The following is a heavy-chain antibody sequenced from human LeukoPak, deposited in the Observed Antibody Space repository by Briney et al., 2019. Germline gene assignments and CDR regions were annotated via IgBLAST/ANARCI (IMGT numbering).Heavy chain of an antibody. CDR2: INHSGST. V-gene: IGHV4-34*01. D-gene: IGHD3-3*01. Sequence: SETLSLTCAVYGGSFSGYYWRWIRQPPGKGLEWIAEINHSGSTNYNPSLKSRVTISVDTSKNQFSLKLSSVTAADTAVYYCARQHDFWSGYYTPPDYCGQGTLVTVSS. CDR3: ARQHDFWSGYYTPPDY. CDR1: GGSFSGYY. J-gene: IGHJ4*02.